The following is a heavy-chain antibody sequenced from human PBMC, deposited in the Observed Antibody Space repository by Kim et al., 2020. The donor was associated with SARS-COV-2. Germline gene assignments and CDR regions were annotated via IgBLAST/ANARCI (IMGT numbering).Heavy chain of an antibody. CDR3: AKDTVAGDKLVWFDP. CDR1: GFTFSSFA. D-gene: IGHD1-1*01. Sequence: GGSLRLSCAASGFTFSSFAMNWVRQAPGKGLEWVSTTTASGAWADYADSVKGRFTISRDNSKNTLYLQMNSLRAEDTALYYCAKDTVAGDKLVWFDPWGQGTLVTVSS. CDR2: TTASGAWA. J-gene: IGHJ5*02. V-gene: IGHV3-23*01.